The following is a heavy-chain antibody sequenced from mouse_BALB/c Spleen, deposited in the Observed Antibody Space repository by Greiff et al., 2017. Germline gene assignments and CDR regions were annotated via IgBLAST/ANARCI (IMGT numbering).Heavy chain of an antibody. Sequence: VQLQQSGPSLVKPSQTLSLTCSVTGDSITSGYWNWIRKFPGNKLEYMGYISYSGSTYYNPSLKSRISITRDTSKNQYYLQLNSVTTEDTATYYCARYWDGYYGYFDYWGQGTTLTVSS. CDR3: ARYWDGYYGYFDY. J-gene: IGHJ2*01. CDR1: GDSITSGY. D-gene: IGHD2-3*01. CDR2: ISYSGST. V-gene: IGHV3-8*02.